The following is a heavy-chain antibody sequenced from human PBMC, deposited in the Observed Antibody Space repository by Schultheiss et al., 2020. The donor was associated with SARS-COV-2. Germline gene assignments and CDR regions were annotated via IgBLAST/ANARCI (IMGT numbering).Heavy chain of an antibody. J-gene: IGHJ6*02. CDR1: GFTFSTYA. V-gene: IGHV3-23*01. CDR3: ARDRRRITMVRGGMDV. CDR2: ISTSGGST. D-gene: IGHD3-10*01. Sequence: GGSLRLSCAASGFTFSTYAMSWVRQAPGKGLEWVSGISTSGGSTYYADSVKGRFTISRDDSSNTIHLQMNSLRAEDTAVYYCARDRRRITMVRGGMDVWGQGTTVTVSS.